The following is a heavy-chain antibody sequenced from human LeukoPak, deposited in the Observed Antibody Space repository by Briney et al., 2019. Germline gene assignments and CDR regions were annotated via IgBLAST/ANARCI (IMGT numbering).Heavy chain of an antibody. J-gene: IGHJ4*02. V-gene: IGHV1-69*05. Sequence: ASVKVSCKASGGTFSSYAISWVRQAPGQGLEWMGGIIPIFGTANYAQKFQGRVTITTDESTSTAYMELSSLRSEDTAVYYCASARRPALGDCSMYYWGQGTLVTVSS. CDR3: ASARRPALGDCSMYY. CDR2: IIPIFGTA. CDR1: GGTFSSYA. D-gene: IGHD2-21*01.